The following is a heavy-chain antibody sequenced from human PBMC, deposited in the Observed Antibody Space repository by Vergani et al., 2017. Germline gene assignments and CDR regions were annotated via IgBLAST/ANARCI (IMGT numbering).Heavy chain of an antibody. CDR1: GFDFSSYI. J-gene: IGHJ5*02. CDR3: AXEVLERRKGGWFDP. CDR2: IKEDGGEK. V-gene: IGHV3-7*01. Sequence: QLVESGGGWVQPGGSLRLSCVVSGFDFSSYIMNWVRQAPGKGLEWVANIKEDGGEKNYVDSVKGRFTISRDNAKNSLYLQMNSLRGEDTAVYYCAXEVLERRKGGWFDPWGQGTLVIVSS. D-gene: IGHD1-1*01.